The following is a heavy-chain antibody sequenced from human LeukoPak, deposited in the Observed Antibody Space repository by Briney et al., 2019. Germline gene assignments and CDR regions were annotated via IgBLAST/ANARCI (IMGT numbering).Heavy chain of an antibody. V-gene: IGHV3-11*01. CDR1: GFTFSEFY. CDR2: ISSSGASI. J-gene: IGHJ4*02. D-gene: IGHD1-26*01. CDR3: AKGWAGFDQ. Sequence: PGGSLRLSCSASGFTFSEFYMAWTRQAPGKGLEWISSISSSGASIYYAGSVRGRFTISRDNAKNSVSLQMNSLRAEDTAVYFCAKGWAGFDQWGQGILVTVSS.